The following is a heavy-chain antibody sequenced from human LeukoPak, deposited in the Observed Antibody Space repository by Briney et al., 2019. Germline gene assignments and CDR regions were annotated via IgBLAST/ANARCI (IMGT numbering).Heavy chain of an antibody. Sequence: GGSLRLSCTASGVTLSNYAMHWVRRPPGRGLEWVAVISFDGTNKYYGDSVEGRFSVSRDNSKNTLYLQMDSLRPDDTAIYYCATDYGDYEPIDYWGQGTLVTASS. J-gene: IGHJ4*02. V-gene: IGHV3-30*04. CDR2: ISFDGTNK. CDR3: ATDYGDYEPIDY. D-gene: IGHD4-17*01. CDR1: GVTLSNYA.